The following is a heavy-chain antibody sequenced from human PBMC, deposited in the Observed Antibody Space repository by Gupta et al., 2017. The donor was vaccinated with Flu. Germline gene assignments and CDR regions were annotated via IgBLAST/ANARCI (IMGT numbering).Heavy chain of an antibody. D-gene: IGHD2-8*01. CDR2: IYLSGDT. CDR3: AREDTMAYYFDN. J-gene: IGHJ4*01. V-gene: IGHV4-61*02. CDR1: GVSMSSGAYF. Sequence: QLQLQESGPGLVKPSQTLSLPCSVSGVSMSSGAYFWAWIRQPAGKGLEWIGRIYLSGDTNFNPSLKSRATLSIDTSKNEFSLKLRSVSAADTAVYFCAREDTMAYYFDNWGHGALVTVSS.